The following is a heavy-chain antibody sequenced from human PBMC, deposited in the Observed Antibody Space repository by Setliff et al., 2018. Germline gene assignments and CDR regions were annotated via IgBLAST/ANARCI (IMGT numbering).Heavy chain of an antibody. CDR3: ARTCSGSGFYAGLES. D-gene: IGHD2-15*01. Sequence: GGSLRLSCAASGFTFSTYRMHWVRQAPGKGLECVAVIWDDGVKKYHADSVKGRFTISRDNSKNTLYLQMTSLRAEDTAVYYCARTCSGSGFYAGLESWGQGTPVTVSS. J-gene: IGHJ4*02. CDR2: IWDDGVKK. CDR1: GFTFSTYR. V-gene: IGHV3-33*08.